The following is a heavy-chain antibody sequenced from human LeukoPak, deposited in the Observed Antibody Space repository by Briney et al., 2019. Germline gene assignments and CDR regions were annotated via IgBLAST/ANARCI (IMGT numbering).Heavy chain of an antibody. V-gene: IGHV7-4-1*02. J-gene: IGHJ5*02. Sequence: ASVKVSCKASGYTFTSYAMNWVRQAPGQGLEWMGWINTNTGNPTYAQGFTGRFVFSLDTSVSTAYLQISSLKAEDTAVYYCARENPGGTTGGFDPWGQGTLVTVSS. D-gene: IGHD1-7*01. CDR1: GYTFTSYA. CDR3: ARENPGGTTGGFDP. CDR2: INTNTGNP.